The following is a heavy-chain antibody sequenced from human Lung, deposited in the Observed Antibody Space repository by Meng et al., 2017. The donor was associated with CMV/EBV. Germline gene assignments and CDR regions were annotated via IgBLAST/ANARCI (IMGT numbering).Heavy chain of an antibody. D-gene: IGHD2-2*01. CDR1: GYSFTSYW. J-gene: IGHJ1*01. CDR2: IYPGDSDT. V-gene: IGHV5-51*01. CDR3: AISQYRLRPFQH. Sequence: GGSXRLXXKGSGYSFTSYWIGWVRQMPGKGLEWMGIIYPGDSDTRYSPSFQGQVTISADKSISTAYLQWSSLKASDTAMYYCAISQYRLRPFQHWGQGPLVTVSS.